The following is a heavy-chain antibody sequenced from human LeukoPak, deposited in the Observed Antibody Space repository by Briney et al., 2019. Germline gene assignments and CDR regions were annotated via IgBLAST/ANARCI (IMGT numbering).Heavy chain of an antibody. Sequence: GSLRLSCAASGFTFSTYGMSWVRQAPGKGLEWVSGISSGGGSTYYADSVKGRFTISRDNSKNTLYLQMTSLRAEDTAVYYCAKALHVYYYGVVVWGQGTTVTVSS. CDR3: AKALHVYYYGVVV. D-gene: IGHD3-10*02. V-gene: IGHV3-23*01. J-gene: IGHJ6*02. CDR1: GFTFSTYG. CDR2: ISSGGGST.